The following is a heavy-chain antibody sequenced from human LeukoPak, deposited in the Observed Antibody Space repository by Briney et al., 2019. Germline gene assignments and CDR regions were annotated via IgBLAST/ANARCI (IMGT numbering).Heavy chain of an antibody. V-gene: IGHV4-4*08. CDR2: IYTSGST. J-gene: IGHJ1*01. D-gene: IGHD5-24*01. CDR3: ATTTTIFAEYFQN. Sequence: PSETLSLTCTVSGGSISSYYWSWIRQPPGKGLEWIGRIYTSGSTNYNPSLRSRVTISVDTSENQFSLKLTSVTAADTAVYYCATTTTIFAEYFQNWGQGTLVTVSS. CDR1: GGSISSYY.